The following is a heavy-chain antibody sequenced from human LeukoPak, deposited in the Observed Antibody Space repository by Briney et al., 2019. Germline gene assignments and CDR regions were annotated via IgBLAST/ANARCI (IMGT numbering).Heavy chain of an antibody. D-gene: IGHD5-18*01. CDR2: VYYSGST. CDR3: ARDEGYLQAFDY. V-gene: IGHV4-59*01. Sequence: SETLSVTCTVSGGSISSYYWNWIRQPPGNGLEWIGYVYYSGSTNYNPSLESRVTISVDTSKNQFSLRLSSVTAADTAVYYCARDEGYLQAFDYWGQGTLVTVSP. J-gene: IGHJ4*02. CDR1: GGSISSYY.